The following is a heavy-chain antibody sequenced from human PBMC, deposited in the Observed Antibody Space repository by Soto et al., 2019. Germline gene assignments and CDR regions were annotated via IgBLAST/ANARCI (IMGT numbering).Heavy chain of an antibody. Sequence: QITLKESGPTLVKPTQTLTLTCTFSGFSLSTDGVGVGWIRQPPGKAPEWLALIYWNDDKRFSPSLKTRLTITKDTSKNQVVLTLTNMDPVDTATYYCAQLSGYDAGGWIDPWGQGTLVTVSS. CDR1: GFSLSTDGVG. V-gene: IGHV2-5*01. CDR2: IYWNDDK. CDR3: AQLSGYDAGGWIDP. D-gene: IGHD5-12*01. J-gene: IGHJ5*02.